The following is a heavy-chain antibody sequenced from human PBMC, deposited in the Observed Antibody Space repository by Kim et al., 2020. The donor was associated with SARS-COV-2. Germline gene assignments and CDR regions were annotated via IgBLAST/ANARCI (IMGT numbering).Heavy chain of an antibody. CDR1: GGSISSSNW. CDR2: IYHSGST. J-gene: IGHJ6*02. V-gene: IGHV4-4*02. CDR3: ARGYYDFWSGYDYGMDV. Sequence: SETLSLTCAVSGGSISSSNWWSWVRQPPGKGLEWIGEIYHSGSTNYNPSLKSRVTISVDKSKNQFSLKLSSVTAADTAVYYCARGYYDFWSGYDYGMDVWGQGTTVTVSS. D-gene: IGHD3-3*01.